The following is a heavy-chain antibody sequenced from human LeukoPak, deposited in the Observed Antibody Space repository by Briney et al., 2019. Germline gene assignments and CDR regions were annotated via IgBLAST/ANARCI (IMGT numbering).Heavy chain of an antibody. Sequence: NPSETLSLTCTVSGGSISSYYWSWIRQPPGKGLEWIGYIYYTGSTNYNPSLRSRVTISVDTSKNQFSLKLSSVTAADTAVYYCATPGSSPYYFDYWGQGTLVTVSS. CDR3: ATPGSSPYYFDY. D-gene: IGHD3-10*01. CDR1: GGSISSYY. J-gene: IGHJ4*02. CDR2: IYYTGST. V-gene: IGHV4-59*01.